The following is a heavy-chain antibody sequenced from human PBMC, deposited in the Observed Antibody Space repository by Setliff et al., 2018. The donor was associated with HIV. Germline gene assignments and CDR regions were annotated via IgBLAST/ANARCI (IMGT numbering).Heavy chain of an antibody. CDR1: GGSFSDYY. J-gene: IGHJ4*02. CDR2: VNRGRRT. CDR3: ARGGSGFSFDF. Sequence: SETLSLTCALYGGSFSDYYWSWIRQPPGMGLEWIGEVNRGRRTNYNPSLKGRVLISLGTPKNAFSMQLNSVTTADTAVYFCARGGSGFSFDFWGQGLLVTV. D-gene: IGHD3-22*01. V-gene: IGHV4-34*01.